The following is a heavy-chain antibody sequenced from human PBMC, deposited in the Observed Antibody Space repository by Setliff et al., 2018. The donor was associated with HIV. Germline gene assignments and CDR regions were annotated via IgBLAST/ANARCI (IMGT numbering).Heavy chain of an antibody. CDR1: GGSISSYY. J-gene: IGHJ6*03. V-gene: IGHV4-59*12. CDR2: IYYSGST. Sequence: SETLSLTCTVSGGSISSYYWSWIRQPPGKGLEWIGYIYYSGSTNYSPSLKSRVTISLDTSKKQFSLKLSSVTAADTAVYYCARDRSHPPYYMDVWGKGTTVTVSS. CDR3: ARDRSHPPYYMDV.